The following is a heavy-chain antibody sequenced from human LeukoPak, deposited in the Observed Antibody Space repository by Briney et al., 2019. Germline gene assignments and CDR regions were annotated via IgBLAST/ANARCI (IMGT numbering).Heavy chain of an antibody. CDR1: GGTLSSYA. CDR2: IIPIFGIA. CDR3: ARDRGHAYDSSGYFDY. V-gene: IGHV1-69*04. J-gene: IGHJ4*02. D-gene: IGHD3-22*01. Sequence: SVKVSCKASGGTLSSYAISWVRQAPGEGLEWMGRIIPIFGIANYIQKFQGSVTITADKSKSTAYMELSSLRSEDTAVYYCARDRGHAYDSSGYFDYWGQRTLVTVST.